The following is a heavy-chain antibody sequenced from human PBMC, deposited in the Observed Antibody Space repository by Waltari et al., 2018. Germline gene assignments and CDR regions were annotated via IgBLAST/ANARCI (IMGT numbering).Heavy chain of an antibody. Sequence: EVQLLESGGTLVQPGGSLRLSCAASGFSFNTFAVSWVRQAPGKGLLLVSCFSNCGYRVYYAYSVKCPFTISRDNSKTTLYLQMNSLRAEYTAVYYCAKNWGGLDYWGQGTLVTVSS. V-gene: IGHV3-23*01. D-gene: IGHD3-16*01. J-gene: IGHJ4*02. CDR2: FSNCGYRV. CDR1: GFSFNTFA. CDR3: AKNWGGLDY.